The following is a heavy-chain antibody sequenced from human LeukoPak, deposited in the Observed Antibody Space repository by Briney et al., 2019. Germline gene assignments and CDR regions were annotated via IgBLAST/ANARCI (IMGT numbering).Heavy chain of an antibody. CDR1: GFTFSNVW. CDR2: IISISGGGTS. V-gene: IGHV3-15*01. CDR3: ITHRGEWVLDS. J-gene: IGHJ4*02. D-gene: IGHD3-16*01. Sequence: GGSLRLSCAASGFTFSNVWMSWVRQVPGKGLEWVGRIISISGGGTSDYPAPVKGRFTISRDDSKNTVYLQMNSLKTEDTAVYYCITHRGEWVLDSWGQGTLVTVSS.